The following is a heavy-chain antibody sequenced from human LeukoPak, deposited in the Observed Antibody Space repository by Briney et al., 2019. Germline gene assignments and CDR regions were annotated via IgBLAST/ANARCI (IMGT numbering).Heavy chain of an antibody. D-gene: IGHD5-24*01. CDR3: AKEMATIRAFDF. V-gene: IGHV3-23*01. Sequence: GGSVSLLCALCGLPLRTCAMMWLRQAPGRGGEWVSVISGSGSSTYYADSVKGRFTISRDNYTLYLQMNSLRAEDTAVYYCAKEMATIRAFDFWGQGTMVTVSS. CDR1: GLPLRTCA. CDR2: ISGSGSST. J-gene: IGHJ3*01.